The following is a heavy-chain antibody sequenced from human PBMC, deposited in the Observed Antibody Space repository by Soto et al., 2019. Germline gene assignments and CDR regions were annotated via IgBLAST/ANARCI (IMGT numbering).Heavy chain of an antibody. V-gene: IGHV3-23*01. Sequence: GSLRLSCAASGFTFSSYAMSWVRQAPGKGLEWVSAISGSGGSTYYADSVKGRFTISRDNSKNTLYLQMNSLRAEDTAVYYCAKRLVVVPAAKASDYWGQGTLVTVSS. CDR1: GFTFSSYA. CDR2: ISGSGGST. D-gene: IGHD2-2*01. J-gene: IGHJ4*02. CDR3: AKRLVVVPAAKASDY.